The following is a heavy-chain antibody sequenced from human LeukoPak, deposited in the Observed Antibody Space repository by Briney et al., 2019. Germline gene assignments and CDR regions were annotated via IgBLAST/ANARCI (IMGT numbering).Heavy chain of an antibody. CDR2: IYYSGST. V-gene: IGHV4-59*08. Sequence: PSETLSLTCTVAGYSISGYYWSWIRQPPGKGLEWIGYIYYSGSTYYNPSLKSRVTISLDTSKNQFSLKLSSVTAADTAVYYCAGTSSSWYWEDYWGQGTLVTVSS. D-gene: IGHD6-13*01. CDR3: AGTSSSWYWEDY. J-gene: IGHJ4*02. CDR1: GYSISGYY.